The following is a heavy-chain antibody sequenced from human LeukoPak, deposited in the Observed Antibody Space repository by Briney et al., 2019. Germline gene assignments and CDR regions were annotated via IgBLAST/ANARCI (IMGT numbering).Heavy chain of an antibody. CDR3: ARRFAPSPAYDSSGYYFSSIAPFDY. CDR2: INHSGST. J-gene: IGHJ4*02. D-gene: IGHD3-22*01. CDR1: GGSFSGYY. V-gene: IGHV4-34*01. Sequence: SETLSLTCAVYGGSFSGYYWSWIRQPPGKGLEWIGEINHSGSTNYNPSLKSRVNISVDTSKNQFSLKLSSVTAADTAVYYCARRFAPSPAYDSSGYYFSSIAPFDYWGQGTLVTVSS.